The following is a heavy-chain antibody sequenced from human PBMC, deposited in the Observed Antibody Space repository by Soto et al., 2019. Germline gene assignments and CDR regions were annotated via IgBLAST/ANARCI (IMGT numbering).Heavy chain of an antibody. CDR2: ISAYNGNT. CDR3: ARTVGVDTAMVTAY. CDR1: GYTFTSYG. D-gene: IGHD5-18*01. J-gene: IGHJ4*02. V-gene: IGHV1-18*01. Sequence: GASVKVSCKASGYTFTSYGISWVRQAPGQGLEWMGWISAYNGNTNYAQKLQGRVTMTTDTSTSTAYMELRSLRSDDTAVYYCARTVGVDTAMVTAYWGQGTLVTVSS.